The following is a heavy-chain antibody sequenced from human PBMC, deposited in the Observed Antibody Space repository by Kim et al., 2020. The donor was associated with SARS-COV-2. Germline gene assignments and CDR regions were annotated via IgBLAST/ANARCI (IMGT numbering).Heavy chain of an antibody. CDR2: ISAYNGNT. D-gene: IGHD3-10*01. J-gene: IGHJ6*02. Sequence: ASVKVSCKASGYTFTSYGISWVRQAPGQGLEWMGWISAYNGNTNYAQKLQGRVTMTTDTSTSTAYMELRSLRSDDTAVYYCARDVLLWFGELLQRYYYYGMDVWGQGTTVTVSS. V-gene: IGHV1-18*01. CDR1: GYTFTSYG. CDR3: ARDVLLWFGELLQRYYYYGMDV.